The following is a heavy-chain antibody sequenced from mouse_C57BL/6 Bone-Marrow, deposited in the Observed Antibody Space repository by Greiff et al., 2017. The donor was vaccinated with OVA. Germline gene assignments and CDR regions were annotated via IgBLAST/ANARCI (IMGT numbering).Heavy chain of an antibody. CDR1: GFPFSDYY. Sequence: EVQGVESGGGLVQPGGSLKLSCAASGFPFSDYYMYWVRQTPEKRLEWVAYISNGGGSTYYPDTVKGRFTISRDNAKNTLYLQMSRLKSEDTAMYYCARQNYSNSYWYFDVWGTGTTVTVSS. CDR3: ARQNYSNSYWYFDV. V-gene: IGHV5-12*01. J-gene: IGHJ1*03. CDR2: ISNGGGST. D-gene: IGHD2-5*01.